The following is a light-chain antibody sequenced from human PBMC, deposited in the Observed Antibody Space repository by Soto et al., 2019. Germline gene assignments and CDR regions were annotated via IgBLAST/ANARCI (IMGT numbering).Light chain of an antibody. J-gene: IGLJ1*01. V-gene: IGLV2-14*01. CDR1: SSDVGGYKH. CDR3: SSYTSDRGQV. CDR2: EVS. Sequence: QSVLTQPASVSGSPGQSITISCTGTSSDVGGYKHVSWFQQYPGKAPKLLISEVSHRPSGVSIRFSGSKSDNTASLTISGLQAEDEADYYCSSYTSDRGQVFGTVTKLTVL.